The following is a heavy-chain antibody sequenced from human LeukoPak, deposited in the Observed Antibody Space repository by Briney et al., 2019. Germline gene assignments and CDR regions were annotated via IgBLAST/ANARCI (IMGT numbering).Heavy chain of an antibody. CDR3: VKDIGSSGYCVSLDY. CDR1: GFTFDDDS. CDR2: ISWDGSNT. J-gene: IGHJ4*02. V-gene: IGHV3-43*01. Sequence: GGSLRLSCAASGFTFDDDSMHWVRHAPGKGLEWVSLISWDGSNTYYADSVKGRFTISRDNSKNSLYLQMNSLRTEDTALYYCVKDIGSSGYCVSLDYWGQGTLVTVSS. D-gene: IGHD3-22*01.